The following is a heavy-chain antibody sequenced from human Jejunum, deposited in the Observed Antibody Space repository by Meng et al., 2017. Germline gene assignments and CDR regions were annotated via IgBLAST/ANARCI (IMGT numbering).Heavy chain of an antibody. V-gene: IGHV3-23*01. CDR2: ITGSGDRT. CDR3: AKDPNGDYVGAFDS. J-gene: IGHJ4*02. D-gene: IGHD4-17*01. CDR1: GLTFSGFA. Sequence: EVQLLEFGGGLVQPGGSLRLSCAGSGLTFSGFAMTWLRQAPGKGLQWVSSITGSGDRTQYADHVKGRFTISRDNSKSTLYLQMNSLRVEDTAVYYCAKDPNGDYVGAFDSWGQGALVTVSS.